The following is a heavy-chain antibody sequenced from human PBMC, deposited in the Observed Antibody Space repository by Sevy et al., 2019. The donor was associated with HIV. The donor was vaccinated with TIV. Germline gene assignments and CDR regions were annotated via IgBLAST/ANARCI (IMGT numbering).Heavy chain of an antibody. CDR1: GDSVSRSY. V-gene: IGHV4-59*02. J-gene: IGHJ4*02. CDR3: AKMEELLPLL. CDR2: IWYSGRT. D-gene: IGHD3-10*01. Sequence: SETLSLTCTVSGDSVSRSYWTWIRQPPGKGLEWIGYIWYSGRTNYNSSLRSRVTISLDTSNNHFSLNLRSVTTADTAVYYCAKMEELLPLLWGQGTLVTVSS.